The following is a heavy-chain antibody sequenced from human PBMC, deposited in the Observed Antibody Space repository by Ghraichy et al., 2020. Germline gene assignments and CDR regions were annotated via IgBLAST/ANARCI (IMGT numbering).Heavy chain of an antibody. D-gene: IGHD2-2*01. CDR2: ISYDGSNK. CDR3: AKGHCSSTSCYGDPDWFDP. Sequence: GGSLRLSCAASGFTFSDFGMHWVRQAPGKGLEWVAAISYDGSNKYYADSVKGRFTISRDNSKNTLYLQMKSLRAEDTAVYYCAKGHCSSTSCYGDPDWFDPWGQGTLVTVSS. CDR1: GFTFSDFG. V-gene: IGHV3-30*18. J-gene: IGHJ5*02.